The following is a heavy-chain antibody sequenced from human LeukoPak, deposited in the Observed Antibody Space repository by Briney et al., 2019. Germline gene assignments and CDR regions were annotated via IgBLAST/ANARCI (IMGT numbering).Heavy chain of an antibody. CDR1: GLIFSSYG. CDR3: AKDSGPSGSLIDY. CDR2: IRYDGSSK. J-gene: IGHJ4*02. D-gene: IGHD3-10*01. V-gene: IGHV3-30*02. Sequence: GGSLRLSCAASGLIFSSYGMHWVRQAPGKGLDWVAFIRYDGSSKYYADSVKGRFTISRDNSKNTLYLQMNSLRAEDTDVYYCAKDSGPSGSLIDYWGQGILVTVSS.